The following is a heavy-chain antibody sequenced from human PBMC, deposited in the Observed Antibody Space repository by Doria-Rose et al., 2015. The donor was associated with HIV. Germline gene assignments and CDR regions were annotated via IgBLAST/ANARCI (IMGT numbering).Heavy chain of an antibody. CDR1: GVSLSSPGMG. J-gene: IGHJ4*02. Sequence: ESGPVLVKPTETLTLTCTVSGVSLSSPGMGVSWIRQPPGKALEWRANIFSDNGRSFKTSLKSRLTISRGTSKSQVVLTMADMDPVDTATYYCARIKSSRWYHKYYFDFWGRGTLVIVSA. D-gene: IGHD6-13*01. CDR2: IFSDNGR. CDR3: ARIKSSRWYHKYYFDF. V-gene: IGHV2-26*01.